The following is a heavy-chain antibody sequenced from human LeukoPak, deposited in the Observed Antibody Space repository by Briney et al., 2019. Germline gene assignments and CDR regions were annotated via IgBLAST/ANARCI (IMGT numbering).Heavy chain of an antibody. CDR1: GFTSSDYY. D-gene: IGHD4-17*01. CDR2: IYSGGST. V-gene: IGHV3-53*01. J-gene: IGHJ3*02. CDR3: ARYDLRGAFDI. Sequence: GGSLRLSCAASGFTSSDYYMSWIRQAPGKGLEWVSVIYSGGSTYYADSVKGRFTISRDNSQNSLYLQMNSLRVEDTAVYYCARYDLRGAFDIWGQGAMVTISS.